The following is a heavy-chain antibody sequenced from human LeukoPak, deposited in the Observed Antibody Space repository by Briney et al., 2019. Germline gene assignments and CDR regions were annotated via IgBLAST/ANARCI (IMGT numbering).Heavy chain of an antibody. CDR2: ISSSSSTI. Sequence: PGGSLRLSCAASGFTFSTYGMNWVRQAPGKGLEWVSYISSSSSTIYYADSVKGRFTISRDNAKNSLYLQMNSLRDEDTAVYYCARGEGYSSSWYVGDLFDYWGQGTLVTVSS. CDR1: GFTFSTYG. D-gene: IGHD6-13*01. J-gene: IGHJ4*02. CDR3: ARGEGYSSSWYVGDLFDY. V-gene: IGHV3-48*02.